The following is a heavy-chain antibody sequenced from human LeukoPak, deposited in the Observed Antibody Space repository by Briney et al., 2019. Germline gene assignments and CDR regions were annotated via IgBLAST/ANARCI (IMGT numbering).Heavy chain of an antibody. CDR1: GGSISSYY. J-gene: IGHJ4*02. D-gene: IGHD2-21*01. CDR3: GGGDYSWYFDY. CDR2: ISYSGST. V-gene: IGHV4-59*01. Sequence: SETLSLTCTVSGGSISSYYWSWIRQPPGKGLEWIGSISYSGSTNYNPSLKSRVTISVDTSKNQFSLQLSSVTAADTAVYYCGGGDYSWYFDYWGQGTLVTVSS.